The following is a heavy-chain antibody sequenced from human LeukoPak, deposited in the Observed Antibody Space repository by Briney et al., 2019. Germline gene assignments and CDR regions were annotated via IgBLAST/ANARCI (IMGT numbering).Heavy chain of an antibody. CDR1: GDSIRADNYS. CDR2: IHYRGDA. D-gene: IGHD3-22*01. V-gene: IGHV4-39*07. CDR3: ARDSKYDSSGHTP. J-gene: IGHJ5*02. Sequence: SETLSLTCTVSGDSIRADNYSWAWIRQPPGKGLEWIGSIHYRGDAYYGPTLKSRATLSVDSSKNQFSLMVSAVTAADTALYFCARDSKYDSSGHTPWGQGMLVTVSS.